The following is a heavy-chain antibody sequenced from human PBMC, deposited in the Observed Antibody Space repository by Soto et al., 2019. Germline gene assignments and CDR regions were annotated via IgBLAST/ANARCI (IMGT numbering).Heavy chain of an antibody. CDR3: SCFCYGDYGCFFDL. CDR2: IYSGGST. Sequence: PGGSLRLSCAASGFTVSSNYMSWVRQAPGKGLEWVSVIYSGGSTSYADSVKGRFTISRDNSKNILYLQMHSLRAEDTAVYYCSCFCYGDYGCFFDLCGRGTLVTVSS. J-gene: IGHJ2*01. D-gene: IGHD4-17*01. V-gene: IGHV3-53*01. CDR1: GFTVSSNY.